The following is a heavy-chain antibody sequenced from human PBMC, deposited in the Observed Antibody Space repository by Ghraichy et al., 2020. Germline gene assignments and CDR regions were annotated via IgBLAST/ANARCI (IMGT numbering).Heavy chain of an antibody. CDR2: MNQAGSEK. D-gene: IGHD3-16*01. CDR3: ARDTWGYFDH. CDR1: GFTFSNYW. J-gene: IGHJ4*02. Sequence: GGSLRLSCAASGFTFSNYWMSWVRQAPGKGLEWVANMNQAGSEKFYVDSLKGRFTISRENAKNSLYLEMNSLRAEDTAIYYCARDTWGYFDHWGQGTLVTGSS. V-gene: IGHV3-7*01.